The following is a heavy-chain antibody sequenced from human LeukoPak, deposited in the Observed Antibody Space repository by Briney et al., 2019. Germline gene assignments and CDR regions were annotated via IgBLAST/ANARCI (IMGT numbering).Heavy chain of an antibody. CDR3: ARAMATDY. J-gene: IGHJ4*02. CDR1: GYTFTRYD. V-gene: IGHV1-8*03. D-gene: IGHD5-24*01. CDR2: MNPNTGNT. Sequence: ASVKVSCKASGYTFTRYDINRVRQATGQGLEWMGWMNPNTGNTGYAQKFQGRVTITRNSSISTAYMELSSLRSEDTAVYYCARAMATDYWGQGTLVTVSS.